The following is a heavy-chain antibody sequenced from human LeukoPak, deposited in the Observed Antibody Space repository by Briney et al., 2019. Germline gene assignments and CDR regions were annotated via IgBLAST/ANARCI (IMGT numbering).Heavy chain of an antibody. CDR1: GFTFSDYY. CDR2: ISSRGSTI. CDR3: ARSVDYDFWSEDIGLEY. D-gene: IGHD3-3*01. J-gene: IGHJ4*02. V-gene: IGHV3-11*04. Sequence: GGSLRLSCAASGFTFSDYYMSWIRQAPGKGLEWGSYISSRGSTIYYADSVKGRFTISRDNAKNSLYLQMNSLRAEDTAVYYCARSVDYDFWSEDIGLEYWGQGTLVTVSS.